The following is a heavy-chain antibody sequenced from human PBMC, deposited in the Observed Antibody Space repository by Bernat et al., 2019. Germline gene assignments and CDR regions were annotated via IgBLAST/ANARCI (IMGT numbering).Heavy chain of an antibody. CDR3: ARWESTLVPGAFDI. CDR2: IYYTGST. CDR1: GASISSSSYY. D-gene: IGHD3-10*01. V-gene: IGHV4-39*01. Sequence: QLQLQESGPGLVKPSETLSLTCTVSGASISSSSYYWGWIRQPPGKGLEWSGSIYYTGSTYYSPSLKSRVTISVDTSKNQFSLKLISVTAADTAVYYCARWESTLVPGAFDIWGQGTMVTVSS. J-gene: IGHJ3*02.